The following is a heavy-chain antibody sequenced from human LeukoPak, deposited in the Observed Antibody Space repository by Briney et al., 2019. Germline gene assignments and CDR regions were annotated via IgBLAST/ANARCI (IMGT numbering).Heavy chain of an antibody. Sequence: GGSLRLSCAASRFTVSSNYMSWVRQAPGKGLEWVSIIYSGGTIHYADSVKGRFTISRDNTKNTLYLQMNSLRAEDTAVYYCAKDHQVRGVIGYFQHWGQGTLVTVSS. J-gene: IGHJ1*01. D-gene: IGHD3-10*01. CDR2: IYSGGTI. CDR1: RFTVSSNY. V-gene: IGHV3-53*01. CDR3: AKDHQVRGVIGYFQH.